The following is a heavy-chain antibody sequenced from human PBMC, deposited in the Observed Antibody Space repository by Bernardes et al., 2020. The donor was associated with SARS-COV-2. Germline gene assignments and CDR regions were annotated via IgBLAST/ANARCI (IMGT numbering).Heavy chain of an antibody. V-gene: IGHV4-61*02. D-gene: IGHD3-22*01. Sequence: SETLSLTCTVSGGSISSGSYYWSWIRQPAGKGLEWIGRIYTSGSTNYNPSLKSRVTISVDTSKNQFSLKLSSVTAADTAVYYCARESIVWSNAFDYWGQGTLVTVSS. CDR2: IYTSGST. CDR1: GGSISSGSYY. CDR3: ARESIVWSNAFDY. J-gene: IGHJ4*02.